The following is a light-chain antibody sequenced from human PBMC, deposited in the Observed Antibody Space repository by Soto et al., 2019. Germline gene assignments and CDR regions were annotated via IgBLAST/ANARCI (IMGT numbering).Light chain of an antibody. CDR1: QSIRND. Sequence: DIQMIQSPSSLSASVGDRVTITCRASQSIRNDLNWYQQRPGKAPKLLMYTTSNLERGVPSRFSGSGSGTDFTLTINNLQPEDFGTYFCQQGFSRPRTFGLGTKVDIK. V-gene: IGKV1-39*01. CDR3: QQGFSRPRT. J-gene: IGKJ1*01. CDR2: TTS.